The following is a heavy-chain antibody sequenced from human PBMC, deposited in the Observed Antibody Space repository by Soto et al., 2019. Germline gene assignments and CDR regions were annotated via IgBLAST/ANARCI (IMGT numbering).Heavy chain of an antibody. D-gene: IGHD3-3*01. Sequence: GGALRLVCAAAVLTFSNGWMSSVRQAGGSGLDLVGRIKSKTEGGTTDYAAPVKGRFSISRDDSKNTLYLQMNSLRTEDTAVCYWTPERFLESFFVYYYGMDVWGQGTTVTVSS. CDR2: IKSKTEGGTT. CDR3: TPERFLESFFVYYYGMDV. J-gene: IGHJ6*02. CDR1: VLTFSNGW. V-gene: IGHV3-15*01.